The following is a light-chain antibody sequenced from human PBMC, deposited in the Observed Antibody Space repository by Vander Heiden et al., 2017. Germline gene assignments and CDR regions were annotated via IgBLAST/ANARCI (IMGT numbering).Light chain of an antibody. Sequence: DIQMTQSPSPLSASVGDRVTIACRASQTIDSSLHWYQLKPGKAPKLLIYNASNLQSGVPSGFSGSGSGTEFTLTISSLQPEDFATYYCQKSYNIPPWTFGQGTKVEVK. CDR1: QTIDSS. J-gene: IGKJ1*01. CDR3: QKSYNIPPWT. CDR2: NAS. V-gene: IGKV1-39*01.